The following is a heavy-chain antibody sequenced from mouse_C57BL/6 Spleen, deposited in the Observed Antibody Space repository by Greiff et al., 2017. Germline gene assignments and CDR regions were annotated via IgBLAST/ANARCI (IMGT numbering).Heavy chain of an antibody. D-gene: IGHD1-1*01. J-gene: IGHJ2*01. Sequence: VQLQQSGPELVKPGASVKISCKASGYSFTGYYMHWVKQSSEKSLEWIGEINPSTGGTSYNQKFKGKATLTVDKSSSTAYMQLKSLTSEDSAFYYCAASYYYGSSLFDYWGQGTTLTVSS. CDR1: GYSFTGYY. CDR2: INPSTGGT. CDR3: AASYYYGSSLFDY. V-gene: IGHV1-43*01.